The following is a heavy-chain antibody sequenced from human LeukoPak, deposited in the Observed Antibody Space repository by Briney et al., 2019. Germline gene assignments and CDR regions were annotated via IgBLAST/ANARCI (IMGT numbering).Heavy chain of an antibody. CDR2: IIPIFGTA. D-gene: IGHD3-22*01. J-gene: IGHJ3*02. CDR1: GGTFSSYA. CDR3: ARGPRITMINAFDI. V-gene: IGHV1-69*13. Sequence: SVTVSCKASGGTFSSYAISWVRQAPGQGLEWMGGIIPIFGTANYAQKFQGRVTITADESTSTAYMELSSLRSEDTAVYYCARGPRITMINAFDIWGQGTMVTVSS.